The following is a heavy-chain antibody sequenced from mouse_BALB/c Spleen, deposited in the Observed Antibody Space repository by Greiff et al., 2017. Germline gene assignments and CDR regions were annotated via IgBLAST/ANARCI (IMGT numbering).Heavy chain of an antibody. Sequence: VKLMESGAELVRPGTSVKISCKASGYTFTNYWLGWVKQRPGHGLEWIGDIYPGGGYTNYNEKFKGKATLTADTSSSTAYMQLSSLTSEDSAVYFCAPIYYGNSAWFAYWGQGTLVTVSA. V-gene: IGHV1-63*02. D-gene: IGHD2-1*01. CDR2: IYPGGGYT. CDR3: APIYYGNSAWFAY. CDR1: GYTFTNYW. J-gene: IGHJ3*01.